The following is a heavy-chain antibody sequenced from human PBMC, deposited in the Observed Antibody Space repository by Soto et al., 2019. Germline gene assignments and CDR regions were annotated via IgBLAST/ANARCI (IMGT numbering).Heavy chain of an antibody. D-gene: IGHD5-12*01. V-gene: IGHV1-18*04. CDR2: ISAYNGNT. CDR3: ARARWLQSANYYYYGMDV. Sequence: QVQLVQSGAEVKKPGASVKVSCKASGYTFTSYGISWVRQAPGQGLEWMGWISAYNGNTNYAQKLQGRVTMTTDTSTSTAYMELRSLRSDDTAVHYCARARWLQSANYYYYGMDVWGQGTTVTVSS. J-gene: IGHJ6*02. CDR1: GYTFTSYG.